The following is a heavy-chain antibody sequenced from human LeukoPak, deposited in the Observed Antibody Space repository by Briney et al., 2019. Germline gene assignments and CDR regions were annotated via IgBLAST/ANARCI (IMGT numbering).Heavy chain of an antibody. CDR2: INGDGSNT. D-gene: IGHD1-26*01. V-gene: IGHV3-74*01. Sequence: PGGSLRLSCAASGFTFSSYWMHWVRQAPGKGLVWVSRINGDGSNTSYADSVKGRFMISRDNAKNTLYLQMNSLRAEDTAVYYCAKSQWELLYYFDYWGQGTLVTVSS. J-gene: IGHJ4*02. CDR1: GFTFSSYW. CDR3: AKSQWELLYYFDY.